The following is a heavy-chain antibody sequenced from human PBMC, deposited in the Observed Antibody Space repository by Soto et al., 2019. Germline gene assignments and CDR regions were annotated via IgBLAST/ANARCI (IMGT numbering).Heavy chain of an antibody. J-gene: IGHJ4*02. CDR3: AGLDGDYYYYFDY. CDR2: ISAYNGNT. Sequence: ASVKVSCKASGYTSTSYGSICVRQAPGQGLEWMGWISAYNGNTNYAQKLQGRVTMTTDTATSTAYMELRSLRSDDTAVYYCAGLDGDYYYYFDYWGQGTLVTVSS. D-gene: IGHD2-21*01. V-gene: IGHV1-18*01. CDR1: GYTSTSYG.